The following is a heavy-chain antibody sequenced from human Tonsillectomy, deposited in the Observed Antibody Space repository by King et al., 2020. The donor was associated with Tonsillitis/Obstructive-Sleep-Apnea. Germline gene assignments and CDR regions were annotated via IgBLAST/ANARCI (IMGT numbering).Heavy chain of an antibody. V-gene: IGHV3-23*04. CDR3: AKPHDYDFWSGYARGVDY. CDR2: ISVSAGST. J-gene: IGHJ4*02. CDR1: GFTFSSFA. D-gene: IGHD3-3*01. Sequence: QLVESGGGLVQPGGSLRLPCAASGFTFSSFAMSWGRQAPGKGLEWVSAISVSAGSTYYADSGKGRFTISRDNSQNPLYLEMKRLRAEDTAVYYCAKPHDYDFWSGYARGVDYWGQGTLVTVSS.